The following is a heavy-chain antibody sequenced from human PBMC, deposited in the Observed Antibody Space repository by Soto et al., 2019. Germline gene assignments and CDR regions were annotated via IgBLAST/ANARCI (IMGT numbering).Heavy chain of an antibody. CDR2: ISASSSHK. CDR1: GLDFGYYT. J-gene: IGHJ3*02. Sequence: EVQLVESGGRLVKPGGSLRLSCVASGLDFGYYTMNWVRQAPGKGLEWVSAISASSSHKYSADSVRGRFTFSRDNANNSLYLQMNNLRVEDTAVYYCARLRSDAFDIWGQGTLVTVSS. D-gene: IGHD4-17*01. V-gene: IGHV3-21*02. CDR3: ARLRSDAFDI.